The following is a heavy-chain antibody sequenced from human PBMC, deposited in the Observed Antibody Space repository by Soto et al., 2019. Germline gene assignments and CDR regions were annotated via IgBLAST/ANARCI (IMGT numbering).Heavy chain of an antibody. CDR2: ISGSADGT. CDR3: AKDTVGGYSFWSGYYSDGLDV. Sequence: EVKLLESGGGLAQPGGSLRLSRVDSGFTFDRYAISWVRQAPGERLQWIAAISGSADGTDYAHSVRGRFTISRDNAKKTVHLQMDSLRVEDTAVYFCAKDTVGGYSFWSGYYSDGLDVWGQGTLVSVS. D-gene: IGHD3-3*01. V-gene: IGHV3-23*01. CDR1: GFTFDRYA. J-gene: IGHJ3*01.